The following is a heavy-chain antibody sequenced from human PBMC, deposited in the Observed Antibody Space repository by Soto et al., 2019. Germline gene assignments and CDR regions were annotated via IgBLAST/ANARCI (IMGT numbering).Heavy chain of an antibody. CDR1: GFPFSSYA. J-gene: IGHJ6*02. Sequence: DVQLLESGGHLVQPGGSLRLSFAASGFPFSSYAMSWVRKAPGKGLEWVSSVSAGGDMTYYSDSVKGRFTISRDNSNNALFLQMNSLRIEDTALYYCARGDRGGSGSPASYYYSGLDVWGQGTTVTVS. CDR2: VSAGGDMT. V-gene: IGHV3-23*01. CDR3: ARGDRGGSGSPASYYYSGLDV. D-gene: IGHD3-10*01.